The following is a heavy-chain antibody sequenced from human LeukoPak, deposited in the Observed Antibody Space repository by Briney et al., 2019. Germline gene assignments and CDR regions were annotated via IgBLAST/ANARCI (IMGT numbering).Heavy chain of an antibody. CDR2: ISSSSSYI. J-gene: IGHJ3*02. D-gene: IGHD5-18*01. CDR3: AREGIQLAYDAFDI. CDR1: GFTFSSYS. Sequence: KSGGSLRLSCAASGFTFSSYSMNWVRQAPGKGLEWVSSISSSSSYIYYADSVKGRFTISRDNAKNSLYLQMNSLRAEDTAVYYCAREGIQLAYDAFDIWGQGTMVTVSS. V-gene: IGHV3-21*01.